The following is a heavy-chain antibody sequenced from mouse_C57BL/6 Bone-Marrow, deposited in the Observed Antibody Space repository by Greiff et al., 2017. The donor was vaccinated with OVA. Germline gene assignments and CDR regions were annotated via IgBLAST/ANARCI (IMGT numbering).Heavy chain of an antibody. Sequence: QVQLKQPGAELVKPGASVKMSCKASGYTFTSYWITWVKQRPGQGLEWIGDIYPGSGSTNYNEKFKSKATLTVDTSSSTAYMQLSSLTSEDSAVYDSVRGSSSYWYFDVWGTGTTVTVSS. J-gene: IGHJ1*03. CDR3: VRGSSSYWYFDV. CDR1: GYTFTSYW. D-gene: IGHD1-1*01. CDR2: IYPGSGST. V-gene: IGHV1-55*01.